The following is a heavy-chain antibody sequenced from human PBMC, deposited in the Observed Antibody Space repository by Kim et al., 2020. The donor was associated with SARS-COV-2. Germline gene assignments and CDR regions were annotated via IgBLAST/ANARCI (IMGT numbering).Heavy chain of an antibody. CDR3: APPLLGY. J-gene: IGHJ4*02. D-gene: IGHD2-15*01. V-gene: IGHV3-33*01. Sequence: DGSNKYYADSVKGRFTISRDNSKNTLYLQMNSLRAEDTAVYYCAPPLLGYWGQGTLVTVSS. CDR2: DGSNK.